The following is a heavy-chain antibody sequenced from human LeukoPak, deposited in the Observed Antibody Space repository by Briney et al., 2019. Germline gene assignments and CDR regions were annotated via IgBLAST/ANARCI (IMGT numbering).Heavy chain of an antibody. V-gene: IGHV4-34*01. CDR2: INHSGST. CDR1: GGSFSGYY. CDR3: ARGGRKYDSSGYYYDY. D-gene: IGHD3-22*01. J-gene: IGHJ4*02. Sequence: SETLSLTCAVYGGSFSGYYWSWICQPPGKGLEWIGEINHSGSTNYNPSLKSRVTISVDRSKNQFSLKLSSVTAADTAVYYCARGGRKYDSSGYYYDYWGQGTLVTVSS.